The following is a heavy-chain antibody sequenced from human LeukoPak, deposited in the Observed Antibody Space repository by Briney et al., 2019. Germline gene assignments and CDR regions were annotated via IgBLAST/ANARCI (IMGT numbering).Heavy chain of an antibody. CDR3: ARHGGGGSGGNSGFDY. V-gene: IGHV5-51*01. D-gene: IGHD4-23*01. Sequence: GESPKISCEGSGYNFSNCLIGWVRQMPGKGLEWMGIIYPGDSDTRYGPSFQGQVTISADKSISTAYLQWSSLKASDTAMYYCARHGGGGSGGNSGFDYWGQGTLVTVSS. J-gene: IGHJ4*02. CDR1: GYNFSNCL. CDR2: IYPGDSDT.